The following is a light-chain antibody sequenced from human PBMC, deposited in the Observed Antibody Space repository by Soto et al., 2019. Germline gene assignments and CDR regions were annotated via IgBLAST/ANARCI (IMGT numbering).Light chain of an antibody. Sequence: DIQMTQSPSTLSASLGERVTITCRASQSCSNWLAWYQQKPGKAPRLLIYDVSSLESGVPSRFSGSASGTEFILTISSLQPDDFAAYYCQQFDRYSWTFGQGTTVEMK. CDR2: DVS. J-gene: IGKJ1*01. CDR3: QQFDRYSWT. CDR1: QSCSNW. V-gene: IGKV1-5*01.